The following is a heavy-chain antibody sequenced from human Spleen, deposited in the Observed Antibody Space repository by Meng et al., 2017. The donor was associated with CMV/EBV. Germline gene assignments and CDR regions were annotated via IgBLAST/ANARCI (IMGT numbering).Heavy chain of an antibody. CDR3: ARQFEYSSSSGRDRYYYGMDV. D-gene: IGHD6-6*01. CDR2: INTDGSSV. Sequence: GESLKISCEVSGFTFSGTWMQWVRQAPGKGLVWVSRINTDGSSVNYADSVKGRFTISRDNAKSTLYLQMNSLRAEDTAVYYCARQFEYSSSSGRDRYYYGMDVWGQGTTVTVSS. CDR1: GFTFSGTW. J-gene: IGHJ6*02. V-gene: IGHV3-74*01.